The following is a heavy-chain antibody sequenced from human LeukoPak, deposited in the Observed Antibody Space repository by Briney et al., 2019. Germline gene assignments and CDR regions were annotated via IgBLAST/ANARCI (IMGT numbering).Heavy chain of an antibody. J-gene: IGHJ4*02. V-gene: IGHV3-20*04. CDR1: GFTFSNYY. Sequence: GGSLRLSCAASGFTFSNYYMRWVRQVPGKGLEWVSGINWSGGSTGYADPLRGRFTISRDNAKNSLYLQMDSLTAEDTALYYCARAPITSPFYFDYWGQGTLVTVSS. CDR2: INWSGGST. D-gene: IGHD2-2*01. CDR3: ARAPITSPFYFDY.